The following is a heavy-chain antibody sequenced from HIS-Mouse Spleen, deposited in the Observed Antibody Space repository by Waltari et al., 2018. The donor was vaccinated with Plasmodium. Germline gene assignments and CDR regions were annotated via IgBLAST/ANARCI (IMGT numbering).Heavy chain of an antibody. Sequence: QVQLQESGPGLVKPSETLSLTCTVSGGSISSYYWSWIRQPPGNGLEWIGYIYYSGSTNYNRSLKSRVTISVDTSKIEFSLKLSAVTAADTAVYYCARLRYSYGYFDYGGQGTLVTVSS. CDR2: IYYSGST. CDR1: GGSISSYY. J-gene: IGHJ4*02. D-gene: IGHD5-18*01. CDR3: ARLRYSYGYFDY. V-gene: IGHV4-59*08.